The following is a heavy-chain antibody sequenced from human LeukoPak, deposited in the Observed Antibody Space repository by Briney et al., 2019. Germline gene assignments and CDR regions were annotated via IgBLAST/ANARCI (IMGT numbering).Heavy chain of an antibody. CDR3: ARHVPAGTSRYFDY. J-gene: IGHJ4*02. Sequence: GSLRLSCGSSGFNLSAYSMNWVRQPPGKGLEWIGEINHSGSTNYNPSLKSRVTISVDTSKNQFSLKLSSVTAADTAVYYCARHVPAGTSRYFDYWGQGTLVTVSS. CDR1: GFNLSAYS. D-gene: IGHD2-2*01. V-gene: IGHV4-34*01. CDR2: INHSGST.